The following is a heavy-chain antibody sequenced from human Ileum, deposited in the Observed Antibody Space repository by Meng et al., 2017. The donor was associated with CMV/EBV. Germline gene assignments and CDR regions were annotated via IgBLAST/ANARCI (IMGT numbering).Heavy chain of an antibody. J-gene: IGHJ4*02. V-gene: IGHV1-69*02. D-gene: IGHD2-8*01. CDR1: GGTFSSYT. CDR3: ASLMGKGMRDDF. CDR2: IIPVPAMT. Sequence: SVKVSCKASGGTFSSYTINWVRQAPGQGLEWMGRIIPVPAMTNYAQKFHDRLTITADKSTSTVYMQLSSLRSDDTAVYYCASLMGKGMRDDFWGQGTRVTGCS.